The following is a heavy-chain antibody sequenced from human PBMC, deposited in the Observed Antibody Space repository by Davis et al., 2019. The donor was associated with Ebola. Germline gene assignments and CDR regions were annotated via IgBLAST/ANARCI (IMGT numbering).Heavy chain of an antibody. CDR2: IWYDGTNK. Sequence: GGSLRLSCAASGFTFSSYGMHWVRQAPGKGLEWVAVIWYDGTNKYHADSVKGRFTISRDNSKNTLYLQMNSLRAEDTAVYYCARDRGYSYGLPDYWGQGTLVTVSS. D-gene: IGHD5-18*01. CDR1: GFTFSSYG. V-gene: IGHV3-33*01. CDR3: ARDRGYSYGLPDY. J-gene: IGHJ4*02.